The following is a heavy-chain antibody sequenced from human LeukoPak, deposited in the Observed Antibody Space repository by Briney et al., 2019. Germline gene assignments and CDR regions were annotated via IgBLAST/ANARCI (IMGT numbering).Heavy chain of an antibody. Sequence: PSETLSLTCTVSGGSISSYYWSWIRQPPGKGLEWIGYIYYSGSTNYNPSLKSRVTISVDTSKNQFSLRLSSVTAADTAVYYCARLADLTTGGITYHSLDPWGQGTLVTVSS. V-gene: IGHV4-59*08. CDR1: GGSISSYY. CDR2: IYYSGST. D-gene: IGHD3-16*01. J-gene: IGHJ5*02. CDR3: ARLADLTTGGITYHSLDP.